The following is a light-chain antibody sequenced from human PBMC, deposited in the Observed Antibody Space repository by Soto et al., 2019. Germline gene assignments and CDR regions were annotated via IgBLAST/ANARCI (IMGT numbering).Light chain of an antibody. CDR3: QQYDGSSPSWT. V-gene: IGKV3-20*01. CDR1: QSVSSTY. J-gene: IGKJ1*01. Sequence: EIVLTQSPGTLSLSPGERVTLSCRASQSVSSTYLAWYQQKPGQAPRLLIYGTSSRATGIPDRFSGSGSGTDFTLTISRPEPEDFAVYYCQQYDGSSPSWTFGQGTKVEIK. CDR2: GTS.